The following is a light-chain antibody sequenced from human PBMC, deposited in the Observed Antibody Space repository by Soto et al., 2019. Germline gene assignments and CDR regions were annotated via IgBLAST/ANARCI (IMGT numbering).Light chain of an antibody. J-gene: IGLJ2*01. CDR1: SSDIGDYNY. CDR2: DVT. V-gene: IGLV2-14*01. CDR3: SSYTGGSTVV. Sequence: QSALTQPASVSGSPGQSIAISCTGSSSDIGDYNYVSWYQQHPGKAPKLIIFDVTNRPSGVSNRFSGSMSGNTASLTISGLQPEDEADYFCSSYTGGSTVVFGGGTKLTVL.